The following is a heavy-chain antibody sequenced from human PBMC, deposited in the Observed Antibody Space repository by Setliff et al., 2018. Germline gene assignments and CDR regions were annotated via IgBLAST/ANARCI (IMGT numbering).Heavy chain of an antibody. D-gene: IGHD6-19*01. J-gene: IGHJ6*03. V-gene: IGHV4-4*07. CDR1: GGSISSYY. Sequence: SETLSLTCTVSGGSISSYYWSWIRQPAGKGLEWTGHIYIGGSANYNPSLKRRVTMSIDTSKNQFSLKLNSVTAADMAVYYCAREQWLDPPGYYYMDVWAKGTTVTVSS. CDR3: AREQWLDPPGYYYMDV. CDR2: IYIGGSA.